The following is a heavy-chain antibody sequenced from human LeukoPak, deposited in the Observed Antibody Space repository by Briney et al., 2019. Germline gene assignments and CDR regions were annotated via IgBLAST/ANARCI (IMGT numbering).Heavy chain of an antibody. D-gene: IGHD6-13*01. J-gene: IGHJ6*02. CDR2: FDPEDGET. Sequence: ASVKVSCKVSGYTLTELSMHWVRQAPGKGLEWMGGFDPEDGETIYAQKFQGRVTMTEDTSTDTAYMELSSLRSEDTAVYYCATEGSSSWLLRLNRRDPYYYYYGMGVWGQGTTVTVSS. V-gene: IGHV1-24*01. CDR1: GYTLTELS. CDR3: ATEGSSSWLLRLNRRDPYYYYYGMGV.